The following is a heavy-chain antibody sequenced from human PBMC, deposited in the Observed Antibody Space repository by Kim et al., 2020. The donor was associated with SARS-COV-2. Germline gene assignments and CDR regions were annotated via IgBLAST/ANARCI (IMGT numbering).Heavy chain of an antibody. CDR3: ARHPSTVWYDY. CDR2: T. J-gene: IGHJ4*02. D-gene: IGHD4-17*01. Sequence: TYYTPSLKSRVTISVDTSKNQFSLKLSSVTAADTAVYYCARHPSTVWYDYWGQGTLVTVSS. V-gene: IGHV4-39*01.